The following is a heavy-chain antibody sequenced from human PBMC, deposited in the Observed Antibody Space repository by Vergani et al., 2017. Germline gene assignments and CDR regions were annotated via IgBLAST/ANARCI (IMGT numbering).Heavy chain of an antibody. J-gene: IGHJ4*02. Sequence: EVQLLESGGGLVQPGGSLRLSCAASGFTFSSYAMSWVRQAPGKGLEWVSAIGGSGGSTYYADSVKGRFTMSRDNSKTTLYLQMNSLRAEDTAVYYCAKDRVYGASFDYWGQGTLVTVSS. CDR3: AKDRVYGASFDY. V-gene: IGHV3-23*01. CDR2: IGGSGGST. D-gene: IGHD2-8*01. CDR1: GFTFSSYA.